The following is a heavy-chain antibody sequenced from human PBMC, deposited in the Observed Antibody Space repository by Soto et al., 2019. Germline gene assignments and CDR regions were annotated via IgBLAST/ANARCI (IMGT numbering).Heavy chain of an antibody. CDR1: GFTFSSYA. CDR2: ISGSGGST. Sequence: PGGSLRLSCAASGFTFSSYAMSWVRQAPGKWLEWVSAISGSGGSTYYADCVKGRFTISRDNSKNTLYLQMNSLRAEDTAVYYCANHIAALIPHLFDYCGQGXLVTVSS. V-gene: IGHV3-23*01. J-gene: IGHJ4*02. D-gene: IGHD6-6*01. CDR3: ANHIAALIPHLFDY.